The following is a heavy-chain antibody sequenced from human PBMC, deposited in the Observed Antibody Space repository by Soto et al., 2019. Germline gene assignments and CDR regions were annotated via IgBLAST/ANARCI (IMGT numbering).Heavy chain of an antibody. CDR3: ANLAFGCSADKCYSSDY. CDR2: ISYDGTDK. CDR1: GFAFITYG. Sequence: QVQLVESGGGVVQPGRSLRLSCAASGFAFITYGMHWVRQAPGKGLEWVAVISYDGTDKYYADSVNGRFTISRDNSKNTLYLQVNSLRAEDTAIYYCANLAFGCSADKCYSSDYWGQGTLVTVSS. J-gene: IGHJ4*02. D-gene: IGHD5-12*01. V-gene: IGHV3-30*18.